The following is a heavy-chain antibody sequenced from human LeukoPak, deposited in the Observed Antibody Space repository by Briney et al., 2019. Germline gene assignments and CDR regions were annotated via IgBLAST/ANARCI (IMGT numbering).Heavy chain of an antibody. V-gene: IGHV3-30*02. Sequence: GGSLRLSCAASGFIFSSHGMHWVRQAPGKGLEWVAFIRYDGGNKYYADSVKGRFTISRDNSKNTLYLQMNSLRAEDTAVNYCAKARSYCGGDCSLYAFDIWGQGTMVTVSS. J-gene: IGHJ3*02. CDR1: GFIFSSHG. D-gene: IGHD2-21*01. CDR3: AKARSYCGGDCSLYAFDI. CDR2: IRYDGGNK.